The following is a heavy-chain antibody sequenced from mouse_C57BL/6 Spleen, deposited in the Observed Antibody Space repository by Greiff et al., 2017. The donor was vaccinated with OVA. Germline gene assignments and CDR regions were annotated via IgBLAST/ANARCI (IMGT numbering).Heavy chain of an antibody. CDR2: ISYDGSN. Sequence: DVKLQESGPGLVKPSQSLSLTCSVTGYSITSCYYWNWIRQFPGNKLEWMGYISYDGSNNYNPSLKNRISITRDTSKNQFFLKLNSVTTEDTATYYCARDYYRGYFDVWGTGTTVTVSS. CDR3: ARDYYRGYFDV. J-gene: IGHJ1*03. D-gene: IGHD1-1*01. CDR1: GYSITSCYY. V-gene: IGHV3-6*01.